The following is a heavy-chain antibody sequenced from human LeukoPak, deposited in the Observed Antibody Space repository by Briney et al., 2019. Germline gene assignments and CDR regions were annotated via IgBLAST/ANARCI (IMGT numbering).Heavy chain of an antibody. CDR2: IKQDGSEK. Sequence: GGSLRLSCAASGFTFSSYWMSWVRQAPGKGLEWVANIKQDGSEKYYADSVKGRFTISRDNSKNTLYLQMNSLRAEDTAVYFCVSLGYSSSSVRYWGQGTLVTVSS. CDR3: VSLGYSSSSVRY. CDR1: GFTFSSYW. D-gene: IGHD6-6*01. J-gene: IGHJ4*02. V-gene: IGHV3-7*01.